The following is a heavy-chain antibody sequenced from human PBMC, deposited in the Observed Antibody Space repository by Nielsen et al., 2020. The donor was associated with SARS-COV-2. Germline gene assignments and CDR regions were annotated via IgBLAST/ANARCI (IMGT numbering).Heavy chain of an antibody. D-gene: IGHD2-2*01. CDR2: MSSAGGTT. CDR3: ARETLDHTSSFVDF. Sequence: GGSLRLSCAASGFTFSSYTMNWVRQSPGKGLEWISYMSSAGGTTYYADSVKGRFSISRDNSKNLVYLQMNSLRPEDTAMYYCARETLDHTSSFVDFWGQGTLVTVSS. V-gene: IGHV3-48*01. J-gene: IGHJ4*02. CDR1: GFTFSSYT.